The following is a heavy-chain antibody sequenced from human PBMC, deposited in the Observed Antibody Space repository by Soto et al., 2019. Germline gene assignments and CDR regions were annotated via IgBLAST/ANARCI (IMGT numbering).Heavy chain of an antibody. CDR1: GFTFSSYA. CDR2: ISSSGGST. CDR3: MRPAPRGRHYFYFGMDV. D-gene: IGHD3-10*01. Sequence: GGSLRLSCAASGFTFSSYAMSWVRQAPGKGLEWVSGISSSGGSTYYADSVKGRFTISRDNSKNTLFLRMNRPRVEDTAVYYCMRPAPRGRHYFYFGMDVGGQGTTVTVSS. V-gene: IGHV3-23*01. J-gene: IGHJ6*02.